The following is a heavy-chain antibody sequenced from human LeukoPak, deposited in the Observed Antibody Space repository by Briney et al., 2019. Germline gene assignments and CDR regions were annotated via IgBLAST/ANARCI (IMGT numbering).Heavy chain of an antibody. J-gene: IGHJ3*02. CDR2: INHSGST. D-gene: IGHD1-20*01. CDR3: AREPPSITGGDAFDI. Sequence: SETLSLTCTVSGGSISSTSYYWSWIRQPPGKGLEWIGEINHSGSTNYNPSLKSRVTISVDTSKNQFSLKLSSVTAADTAVYYCAREPPSITGGDAFDIWGQGTMVTVSS. V-gene: IGHV4-39*07. CDR1: GGSISSTSYY.